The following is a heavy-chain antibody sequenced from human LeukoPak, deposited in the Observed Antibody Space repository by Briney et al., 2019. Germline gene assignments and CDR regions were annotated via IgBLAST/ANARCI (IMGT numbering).Heavy chain of an antibody. CDR1: GFAFTNYW. CDR3: ARVGYYESSGYYEY. Sequence: GESLQISCKGSGFAFTNYWIGWVRQMPGKGLEWMGRINPNSGGTNYAQKFQGRVTMTRDTSISTVYMELSRLRSDDTAVYYCARVGYYESSGYYEYWGQGTLVTVSS. V-gene: IGHV1-2*06. J-gene: IGHJ4*02. D-gene: IGHD3-22*01. CDR2: INPNSGGT.